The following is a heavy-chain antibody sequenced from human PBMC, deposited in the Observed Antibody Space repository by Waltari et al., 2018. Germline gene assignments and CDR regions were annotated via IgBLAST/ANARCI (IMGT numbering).Heavy chain of an antibody. Sequence: EVQLVESGGGLIQPGGSLRLSCAASGFTVSSNYMTWVRQAPGKGLEGVSGIYSGGSTYYADSVKGRFTISRDNSKNTLYLQRNSLRAEDTAVYYCARDPGGLDAFDIWGQGTMVTVSS. V-gene: IGHV3-53*01. CDR2: IYSGGST. CDR3: ARDPGGLDAFDI. D-gene: IGHD3-16*01. CDR1: GFTVSSNY. J-gene: IGHJ3*02.